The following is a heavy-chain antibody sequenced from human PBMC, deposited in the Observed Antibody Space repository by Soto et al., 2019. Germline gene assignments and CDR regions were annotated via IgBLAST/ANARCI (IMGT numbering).Heavy chain of an antibody. J-gene: IGHJ6*03. CDR1: GFTVSSNY. Sequence: GGSLRLSCAASGFTVSSNYMSWVRQAPGKGLEWVSVIYSGGSTYYADSVKGRFTISRDNSKNTLNLQMNSLRAEDTAVYYCARARGTTGPGYYYYYMDVWGKGTTVTVSS. D-gene: IGHD1-26*01. CDR3: ARARGTTGPGYYYYYMDV. V-gene: IGHV3-66*01. CDR2: IYSGGST.